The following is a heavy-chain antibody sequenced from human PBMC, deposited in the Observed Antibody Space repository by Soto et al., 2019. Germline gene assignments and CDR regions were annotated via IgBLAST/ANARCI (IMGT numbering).Heavy chain of an antibody. CDR3: ASPGEMATTVSDY. Sequence: EVQLVESGGGLVQPGGSLRLSCAASGFTFSSYWMHWVRQAPGKGLVWVSRINSDGSSTSYAASVKGRFTISRDNAKDTLYLQMNSLRAEDTAVYYCASPGEMATTVSDYWGQGTLVTVSS. D-gene: IGHD5-12*01. J-gene: IGHJ4*02. CDR2: INSDGSST. CDR1: GFTFSSYW. V-gene: IGHV3-74*01.